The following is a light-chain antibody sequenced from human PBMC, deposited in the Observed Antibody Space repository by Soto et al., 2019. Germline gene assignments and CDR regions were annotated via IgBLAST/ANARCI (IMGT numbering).Light chain of an antibody. J-gene: IGKJ5*01. CDR1: QSVSSN. Sequence: EILMTQSPATLSVSPGETATLSCRASQSVSSNLAWYQQKPGQAPRLLIYGASTRAAGIPDRFSGSGSGTDFTLTITRLEPEDSAVYFCQQYTGPPTTFGQGTRLEIK. CDR2: GAS. CDR3: QQYTGPPTT. V-gene: IGKV3D-15*01.